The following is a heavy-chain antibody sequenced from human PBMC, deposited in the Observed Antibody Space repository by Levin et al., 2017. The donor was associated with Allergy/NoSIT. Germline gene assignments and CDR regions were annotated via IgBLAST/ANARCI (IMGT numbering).Heavy chain of an antibody. CDR2: IYYSGST. D-gene: IGHD3-10*01. Sequence: SETLSLTCTVSGGSISSYYWSWIRQPPGKGLEWIGYIYYSGSTNYNPSLKSRVTISVDTSKNQFSLKLSSVTAADTAVYYCARDNYYGHYYYMDVWGKGTTVTVSS. CDR1: GGSISSYY. V-gene: IGHV4-59*01. J-gene: IGHJ6*03. CDR3: ARDNYYGHYYYMDV.